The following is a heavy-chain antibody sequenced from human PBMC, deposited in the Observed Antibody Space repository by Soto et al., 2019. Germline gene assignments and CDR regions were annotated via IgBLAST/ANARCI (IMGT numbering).Heavy chain of an antibody. Sequence: ASVKVSCKASGYTFNNYDIHWVRQAPGHGREWMGWMNPNSGNTGYAQNFRGRVTMTQNTAIGTAYMELSSLRSDDTAVSFCARARYYDWCFDLWGLGTPVTVSS. D-gene: IGHD3-9*01. CDR3: ARARYYDWCFDL. CDR2: MNPNSGNT. CDR1: GYTFNNYD. V-gene: IGHV1-8*02. J-gene: IGHJ4*02.